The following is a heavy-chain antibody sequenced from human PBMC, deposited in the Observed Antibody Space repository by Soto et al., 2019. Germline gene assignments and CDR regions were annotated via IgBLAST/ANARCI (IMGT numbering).Heavy chain of an antibody. CDR1: GGSVSSTSYY. V-gene: IGHV4-61*01. J-gene: IGHJ4*02. D-gene: IGHD2-8*01. Sequence: QVQLQESGPGLVKPSETLSLTCSVSGGSVSSTSYYWSWIRQPPGKGLEWTGYIFYTGTTTYSPSLKSRVSMSVDPSKYLFSLQLTSVTAADTAICFCETSTGVGVSALDDWGRGGLVTVSS. CDR3: ETSTGVGVSALDD. CDR2: IFYTGTT.